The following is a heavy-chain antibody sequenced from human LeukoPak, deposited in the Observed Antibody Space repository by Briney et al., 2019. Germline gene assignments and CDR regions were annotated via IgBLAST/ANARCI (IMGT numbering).Heavy chain of an antibody. CDR2: IYYSGST. V-gene: IGHV4-59*01. CDR3: ARGIAVAGTSGCYYGMDV. J-gene: IGHJ6*02. CDR1: GGSISSYY. D-gene: IGHD6-19*01. Sequence: SETLSLTCTVSGGSISSYYWSWIRQPPGKGLEWIGYIYYSGSTNYNPSLKSRVTISVDTSKNQFSLKLSSVTAADTAVYYCARGIAVAGTSGCYYGMDVWGQGTTDTVSS.